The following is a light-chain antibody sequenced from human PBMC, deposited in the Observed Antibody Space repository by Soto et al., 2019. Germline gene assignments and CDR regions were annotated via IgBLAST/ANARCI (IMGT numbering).Light chain of an antibody. J-gene: IGKJ2*01. V-gene: IGKV3-15*01. CDR3: QQYNKWPYT. Sequence: EVVLKQSPATLSVSPGESATLSCRTSQSVGNNLAWYQQKPGQAPRLLMYGAFIRAPGLPVRFRGTGSGTEFTLTISSLQSEDVALYYCQQYNKWPYTCGQGTKLETK. CDR1: QSVGNN. CDR2: GAF.